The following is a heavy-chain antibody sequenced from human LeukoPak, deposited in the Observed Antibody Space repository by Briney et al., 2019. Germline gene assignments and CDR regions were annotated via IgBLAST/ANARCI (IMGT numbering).Heavy chain of an antibody. CDR3: ARSSGYSSGGGLNWFDT. V-gene: IGHV4-39*01. J-gene: IGHJ5*02. CDR2: IYYSGST. Sequence: SETLSLTCTVAGGSISSSSNDWGWIRQPPGKGLEWIGSIYYSGSTYYNPSLKSRVTISVDTSKNQFSLKLSSVTAADTAVYYCARSSGYSSGGGLNWFDTWGQGTLVAVSS. CDR1: GGSISSSSND. D-gene: IGHD6-25*01.